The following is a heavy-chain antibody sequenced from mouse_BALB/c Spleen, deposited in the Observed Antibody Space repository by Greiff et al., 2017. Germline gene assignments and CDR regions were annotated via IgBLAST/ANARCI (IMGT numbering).Heavy chain of an antibody. CDR2: IDPANGNT. CDR1: GFNIKDTY. D-gene: IGHD2-3*01. J-gene: IGHJ3*01. Sequence: DVKLVESGAELVKPGASVKLSCTASGFNIKDTYMHWVKQRPEQGLEWIGRIDPANGNTKYDPKFQGKATITADTSSNTAYLQLSSLTSEDTAVYYCARDYDGYAPFAYWGQGTLVTVSA. CDR3: ARDYDGYAPFAY. V-gene: IGHV14-3*02.